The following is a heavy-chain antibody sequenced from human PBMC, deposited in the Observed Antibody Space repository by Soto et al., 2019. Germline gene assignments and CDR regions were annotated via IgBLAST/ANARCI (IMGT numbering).Heavy chain of an antibody. Sequence: GGSLRLSWAASGFTFSSYAMRWVRQAPGKGLEWVAVISYDGNNKYYADSVKGRFTISRDNSNNTLYLQMNSPRAEDTAVYYCARDRGSTNFYGMDVWGQGTTVTVSS. CDR1: GFTFSSYA. D-gene: IGHD2-2*01. CDR3: ARDRGSTNFYGMDV. J-gene: IGHJ6*02. V-gene: IGHV3-30-3*01. CDR2: ISYDGNNK.